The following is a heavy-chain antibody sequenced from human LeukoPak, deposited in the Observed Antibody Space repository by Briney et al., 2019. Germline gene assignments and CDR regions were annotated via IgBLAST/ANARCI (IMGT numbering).Heavy chain of an antibody. Sequence: ASVKVSCKASGYTFTSYDIIWVRQATGQGLEWMGWINPNSGNTGYAQKFQGRVTMTRNTSISTAYMELSSLRSEDTAVYYCAREATLDAFDIWGQGTMVTVSS. CDR3: AREATLDAFDI. D-gene: IGHD5-12*01. V-gene: IGHV1-8*01. CDR2: INPNSGNT. CDR1: GYTFTSYD. J-gene: IGHJ3*02.